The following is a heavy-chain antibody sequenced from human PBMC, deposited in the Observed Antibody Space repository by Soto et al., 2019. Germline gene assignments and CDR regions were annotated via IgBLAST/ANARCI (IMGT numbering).Heavy chain of an antibody. CDR2: IYYSGST. V-gene: IGHV4-61*08. CDR3: ARDLGSSGYYPLAY. CDR1: GGSISSGDYS. Sequence: SETLSLTCTVSGGSISSGDYSWGWVPQSPGKALEWIAYIYYSGSTNYNPSLKSRVTISIDTSKNQFSLTLTSVTAADTAVYYCARDLGSSGYYPLAYWGQGTLVTVSS. D-gene: IGHD3-22*01. J-gene: IGHJ4*02.